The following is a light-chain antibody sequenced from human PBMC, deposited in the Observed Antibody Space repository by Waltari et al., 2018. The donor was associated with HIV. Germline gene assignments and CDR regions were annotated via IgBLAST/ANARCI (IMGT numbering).Light chain of an antibody. CDR1: SSNTGAGYE. Sequence: QSVLTQPPSVSGAPGQRVTISCTGSSSNTGAGYEGPWYQQLPGTAPKLLIYGNSNRPSGVPDRFSGSKSGTSASLAITGLQAEDEADYYCQSYDSSLSGSCVFGTGTKVTVL. CDR3: QSYDSSLSGSCV. V-gene: IGLV1-40*01. J-gene: IGLJ1*01. CDR2: GNS.